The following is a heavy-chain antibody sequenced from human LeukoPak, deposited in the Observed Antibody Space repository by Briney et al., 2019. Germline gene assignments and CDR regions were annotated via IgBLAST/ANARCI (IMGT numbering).Heavy chain of an antibody. J-gene: IGHJ5*02. CDR2: ISGSGGST. CDR1: GFTFSSYG. V-gene: IGHV3-23*01. CDR3: ARALVVVAASWFDP. Sequence: AGGSLRLSCGASGFTFSSYGMSWVRQAPGKGLEWVSAISGSGGSTYYADSVKGRFTISRDNSKNTLYLQMNSLRAEDTAVYYCARALVVVAASWFDPWGQGTLVTVSS. D-gene: IGHD2-15*01.